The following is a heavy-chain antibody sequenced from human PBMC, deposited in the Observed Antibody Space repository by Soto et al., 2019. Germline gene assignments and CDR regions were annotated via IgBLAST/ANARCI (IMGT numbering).Heavy chain of an antibody. CDR1: GFTFSSYA. CDR2: ICGSGDST. Sequence: EVQLLESGGGLVQPGGSLRLSCAASGFTFSSYAMSWVRQAPGKGLEWVSVICGSGDSTYSADSVRGLFTISRDNSKNTLYVQMNSLRAEDTALYYCQKDRDGAAAGPTKFYGMDVWGKGTTVTVSS. V-gene: IGHV3-23*01. J-gene: IGHJ6*04. CDR3: QKDRDGAAAGPTKFYGMDV. D-gene: IGHD6-13*01.